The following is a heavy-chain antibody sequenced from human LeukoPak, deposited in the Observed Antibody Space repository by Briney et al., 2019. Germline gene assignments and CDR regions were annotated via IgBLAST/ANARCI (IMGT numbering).Heavy chain of an antibody. Sequence: ASVKVSCKASGYTFTSYGISWVRQAPGQGLEWMGWISAYNGSTNYAQKLQGRVTMTTDTSTSTAYMELRSLRSDDTAVYYCAILYSYGHGGWFDPWGQGTLVTVSS. CDR1: GYTFTSYG. CDR3: AILYSYGHGGWFDP. D-gene: IGHD5-18*01. CDR2: ISAYNGST. V-gene: IGHV1-18*01. J-gene: IGHJ5*02.